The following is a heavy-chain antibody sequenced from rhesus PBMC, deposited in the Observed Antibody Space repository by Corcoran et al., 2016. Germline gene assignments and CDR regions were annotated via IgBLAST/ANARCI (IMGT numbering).Heavy chain of an antibody. D-gene: IGHD6-13*01. CDR1: GGSISSNY. J-gene: IGHJ4*01. CDR2: IYGGRGSP. CDR3: AGSEIYSSWFDY. Sequence: QVQLQESGPGLVKPSETLSLTCAVSGGSISSNYWSWIRQSPGKGLEWIGYIYGGRGSPTHNPSLKRRVTISTGTSQNQFSLKLSSVTAADTAVYYCAGSEIYSSWFDYWGQGVLVTVSS. V-gene: IGHV4-147*01.